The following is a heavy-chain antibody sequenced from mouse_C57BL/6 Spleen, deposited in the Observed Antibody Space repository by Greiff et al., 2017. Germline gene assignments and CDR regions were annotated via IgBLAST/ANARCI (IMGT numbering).Heavy chain of an antibody. J-gene: IGHJ1*03. CDR3: ARHHYYGSSYENWYFDV. D-gene: IGHD1-1*01. CDR1: GYAFSSYW. CDR2: IYPGDGDT. Sequence: VKLMESGAELVKPGASVKISCKASGYAFSSYWMNWVKQRPGKGLEWIGQIYPGDGDTNYNGKFKGKATLTADKSSSTAYMQLSSLTSEDSAVYFCARHHYYGSSYENWYFDVWGTGTTVTVSS. V-gene: IGHV1-80*01.